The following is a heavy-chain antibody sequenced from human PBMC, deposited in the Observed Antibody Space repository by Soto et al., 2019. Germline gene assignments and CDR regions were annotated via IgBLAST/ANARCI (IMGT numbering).Heavy chain of an antibody. V-gene: IGHV3-21*01. J-gene: IGHJ4*02. Sequence: LRLSCGAAEFTFSRYCMNCVRQAPRKGLEWVSSISSSSSYIYYADSVKGRFTISRDNAKNSLYLQMNSLRAEDTAVYYCAREPPSIAALNFDYWGQGTLVTVSS. D-gene: IGHD6-6*01. CDR1: EFTFSRYC. CDR2: ISSSSSYI. CDR3: AREPPSIAALNFDY.